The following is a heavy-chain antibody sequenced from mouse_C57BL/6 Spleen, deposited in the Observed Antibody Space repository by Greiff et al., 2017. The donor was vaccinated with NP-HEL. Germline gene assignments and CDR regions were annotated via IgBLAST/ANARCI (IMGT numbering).Heavy chain of an antibody. V-gene: IGHV1-54*01. CDR1: GYAFTNYL. Sequence: VQLQQSGAELVRPGTSVKVSCKASGYAFTNYLIEWVKQRPGQGLEWIGVINPGSGDTNYNQKFKGKATLTVDTSSSTAYMQLSSLTSEDSAVYYCARPNWDGRGYFDYWGQGTTLTVSS. CDR2: INPGSGDT. D-gene: IGHD4-1*01. J-gene: IGHJ2*01. CDR3: ARPNWDGRGYFDY.